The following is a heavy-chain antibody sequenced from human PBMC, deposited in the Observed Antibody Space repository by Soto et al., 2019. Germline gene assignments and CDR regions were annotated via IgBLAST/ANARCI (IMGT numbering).Heavy chain of an antibody. CDR3: AKDRNSITMIVRAYGMDV. D-gene: IGHD3-22*01. CDR1: GFTFSSYG. Sequence: QVQLVESGGGVVQPGRSLRLSCAASGFTFSSYGMHWVRQAPGKGLEWVAVISYDGSNKYYADSVKGRFTISRDNSKNTLYLQMNSLRAEDTAVYYCAKDRNSITMIVRAYGMDVWGQGTTVTVSS. CDR2: ISYDGSNK. V-gene: IGHV3-30*18. J-gene: IGHJ6*02.